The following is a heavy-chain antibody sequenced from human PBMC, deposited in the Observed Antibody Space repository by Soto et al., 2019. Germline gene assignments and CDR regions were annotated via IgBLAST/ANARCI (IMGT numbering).Heavy chain of an antibody. V-gene: IGHV2-5*01. J-gene: IGHJ3*01. Sequence: GLDLEWLALMYWKDDKRYSPSLKSRISITKDTSKNQVVLTLTSMEPVDTATYFSAHTNAGYYYLLGAFDVWGLGTMVTVSS. D-gene: IGHD3-22*01. CDR2: MYWKDDK. CDR3: AHTNAGYYYLLGAFDV.